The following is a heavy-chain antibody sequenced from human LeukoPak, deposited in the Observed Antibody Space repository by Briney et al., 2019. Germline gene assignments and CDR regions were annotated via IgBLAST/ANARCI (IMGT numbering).Heavy chain of an antibody. CDR2: INPNSGGT. CDR1: GYTFAGYY. Sequence: ASVKVSCKASGYTFAGYYLHWVRQAPGQGLEWVGWINPNSGGTNYAQKFQGRVTMTRDTSITTVYMELSRLRSDDTAVYYCSREDYWGQGTLVTVSS. J-gene: IGHJ4*02. V-gene: IGHV1-2*02. CDR3: SREDY.